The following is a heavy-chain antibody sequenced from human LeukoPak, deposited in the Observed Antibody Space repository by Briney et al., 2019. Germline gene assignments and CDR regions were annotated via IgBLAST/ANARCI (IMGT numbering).Heavy chain of an antibody. D-gene: IGHD1-7*01. CDR2: IYHSGST. CDR3: ARDWNYVLDI. Sequence: SETLSLTCTVSGGSISSGGYYWSWIRQPPGKGLEWIGYIYHSGSTYYNPSLKSRVTISVDRSKNQFSLKLSSVTAADTAVYYCARDWNYVLDIWGQGTMVTVSS. CDR1: GGSISSGGYY. V-gene: IGHV4-30-2*01. J-gene: IGHJ3*02.